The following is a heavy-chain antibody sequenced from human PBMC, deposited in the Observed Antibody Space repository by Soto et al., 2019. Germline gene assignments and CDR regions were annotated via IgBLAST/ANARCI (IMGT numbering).Heavy chain of an antibody. CDR3: AKEDPFIVVVPAATFDY. CDR1: GFTFSSHA. J-gene: IGHJ4*02. Sequence: GGSLRLSCAASGFTFSSHAMSWVRQAPGKGLEWVSAISGSGGSTYYADSVKGRFTISRDNSKNTLYLQMNSLRAEDTAVYYCAKEDPFIVVVPAATFDYWGQGTLVTVSS. CDR2: ISGSGGST. V-gene: IGHV3-23*01. D-gene: IGHD2-2*01.